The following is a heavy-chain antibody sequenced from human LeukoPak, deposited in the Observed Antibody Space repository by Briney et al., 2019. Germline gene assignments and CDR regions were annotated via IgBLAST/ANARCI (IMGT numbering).Heavy chain of an antibody. V-gene: IGHV1-2*02. CDR2: INPNSGGT. D-gene: IGHD1-26*01. Sequence: ASVTVSCRASGYTFTGYYVHWVRQAPGQGLEWMGWINPNSGGTNYAQKFRGRVTMTRDTSISTAYMELSRLRSDDTAVYYCTRYPRDYYYFGMDVWGQGTTVTVSS. J-gene: IGHJ6*02. CDR1: GYTFTGYY. CDR3: TRYPRDYYYFGMDV.